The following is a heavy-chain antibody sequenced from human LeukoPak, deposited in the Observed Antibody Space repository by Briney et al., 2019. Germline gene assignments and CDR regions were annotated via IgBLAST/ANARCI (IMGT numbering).Heavy chain of an antibody. V-gene: IGHV3-66*01. Sequence: GGSLRLSCAASGFTVSSNYMSWVRQAPGKGPEWVSVIYSGGSTYYADSVKGRFTISRDNSKNTLYLQMNSLRAEDTAVYYCARDHGSGWSHDAFDIWGQGTMVTVSS. D-gene: IGHD6-19*01. J-gene: IGHJ3*02. CDR3: ARDHGSGWSHDAFDI. CDR2: IYSGGST. CDR1: GFTVSSNY.